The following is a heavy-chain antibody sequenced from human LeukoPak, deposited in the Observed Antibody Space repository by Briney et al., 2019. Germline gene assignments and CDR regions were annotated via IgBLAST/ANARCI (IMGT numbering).Heavy chain of an antibody. V-gene: IGHV3-21*04. D-gene: IGHD3-9*01. J-gene: IGHJ4*02. Sequence: GGSLRLSCAASGFTFSSFTMNWVRQAPGKGLEWVSSISSSSSYIYSADSVKGRFTISRDNARNSLYLRMNSLRSEDTAVYYCASVEDSWTYYDILTGYPGFSLWGQGTLVTVSS. CDR3: ASVEDSWTYYDILTGYPGFSL. CDR2: ISSSSSYI. CDR1: GFTFSSFT.